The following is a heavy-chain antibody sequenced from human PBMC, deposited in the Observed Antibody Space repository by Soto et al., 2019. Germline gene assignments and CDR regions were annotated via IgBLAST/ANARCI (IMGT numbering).Heavy chain of an antibody. Sequence: SQTMSLTCAVSGYSISSGYYWRWIRQPPGKGLEWIGSIYHSGSTYYNPSLKSRLTISVDTSKNQFSLKLSSGPADTAVYYCTTGGAWQTYYFVYWGQGALVTVSS. V-gene: IGHV4-38-2*01. CDR3: TTGGAWQTYYFVY. J-gene: IGHJ4*02. CDR2: IYHSGST. CDR1: GYSISSGYY. D-gene: IGHD1-26*01.